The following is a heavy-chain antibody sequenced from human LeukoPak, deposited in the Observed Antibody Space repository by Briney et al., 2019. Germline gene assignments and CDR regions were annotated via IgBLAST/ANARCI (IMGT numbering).Heavy chain of an antibody. CDR1: GFTFSDYY. CDR3: AGAYYGSGSYQNWLDP. Sequence: PGGSLRLSCAASGFTFSDYYMSWLRQAPGKGLEWVSYISSSSSYTNYADSVKGRFTISRDNAKNSLYLQMNSLRAEDTAVYYCAGAYYGSGSYQNWLDPWGQGTLVTVSS. V-gene: IGHV3-11*06. D-gene: IGHD3-10*01. J-gene: IGHJ5*02. CDR2: ISSSSSYT.